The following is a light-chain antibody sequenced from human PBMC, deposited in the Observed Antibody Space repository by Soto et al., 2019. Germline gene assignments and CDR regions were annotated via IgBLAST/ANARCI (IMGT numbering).Light chain of an antibody. CDR1: QDIRKY. CDR3: QHYNSYSEA. V-gene: IGKV1-33*01. CDR2: DAS. J-gene: IGKJ1*01. Sequence: DIQMTQSPSSLSASVGDRVTITCQASQDIRKYLNWYQQKPGKAQKLLIYDASNLETGVPSRFSGSGSGTDFTFTINILQPEDIATYYCQHYNSYSEAFGQGTKVDVK.